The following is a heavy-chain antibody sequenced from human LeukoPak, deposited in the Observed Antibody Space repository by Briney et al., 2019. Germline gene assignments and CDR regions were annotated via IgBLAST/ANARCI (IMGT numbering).Heavy chain of an antibody. V-gene: IGHV3-48*04. J-gene: IGHJ4*02. D-gene: IGHD6-13*01. Sequence: GSLRLSCAASGFTFSSYSMNWVRQAPGKGLEWVSYISSSSSTIYYADSVKGRFTISRDNAKNSLYLQMNSLRAEDTAVYYCASTAAATPDCWGQGTLVTVSS. CDR2: ISSSSSTI. CDR1: GFTFSSYS. CDR3: ASTAAATPDC.